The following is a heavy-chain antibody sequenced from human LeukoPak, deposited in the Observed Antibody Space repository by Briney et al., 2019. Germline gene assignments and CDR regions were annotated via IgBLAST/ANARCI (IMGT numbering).Heavy chain of an antibody. CDR1: GGSFSGYY. V-gene: IGHV4-34*01. J-gene: IGHJ5*02. CDR3: ARHPSPSRSSGWYVGVWFDP. CDR2: INHSGST. Sequence: SETLSLTCAVYGGSFSGYYWSWLRQPPGKGLEWIGEINHSGSTNYNPSLKSRVTISVDTSKNQFSLKLSSVTAADTAVYYCARHPSPSRSSGWYVGVWFDPWGQGTLVTVSS. D-gene: IGHD6-19*01.